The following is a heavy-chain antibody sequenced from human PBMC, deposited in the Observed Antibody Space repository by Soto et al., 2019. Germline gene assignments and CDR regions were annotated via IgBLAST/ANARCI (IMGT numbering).Heavy chain of an antibody. CDR2: IIPIFGTA. CDR3: ASHDYSNTNYYYYGMDV. D-gene: IGHD4-4*01. Sequence: QVQLVQSGAEVKKPGSSVKVSCKASGGTFSSYAISWVRQAPGQGLEWMGGIIPIFGTANYAQKFQGRVTITADESTSTGDMELSSLRSEDTAVYYCASHDYSNTNYYYYGMDVGGQGTTVTVSS. J-gene: IGHJ6*02. CDR1: GGTFSSYA. V-gene: IGHV1-69*12.